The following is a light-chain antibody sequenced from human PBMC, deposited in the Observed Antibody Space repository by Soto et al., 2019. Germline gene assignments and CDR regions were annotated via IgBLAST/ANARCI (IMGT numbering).Light chain of an antibody. Sequence: IGMTQSPATLSVSPGERATLSCRASQSVSSNLAWYQQKPGQAPRLLIYGASTRATGIPARFSGSGSGTDFTLTISSLQSEDFAVYYCQQYNDWPLTFGGGTKVDIK. CDR1: QSVSSN. J-gene: IGKJ4*01. CDR2: GAS. CDR3: QQYNDWPLT. V-gene: IGKV3-15*01.